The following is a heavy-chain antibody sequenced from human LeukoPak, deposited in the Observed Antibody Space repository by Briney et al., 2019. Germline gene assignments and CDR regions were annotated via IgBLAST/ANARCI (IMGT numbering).Heavy chain of an antibody. J-gene: IGHJ4*02. CDR1: GFTFSSYA. CDR3: ARGVVRQGHQLLISAILDY. Sequence: PGGSLRLSCAASGFTFSSYAMHWVRQAPGKGLEWVAVISYDGSNKYYADSVKGRFTISRDNSKNTLYLQMNSLRAEDTAVYYYARGVVRQGHQLLISAILDYWGQGTLVTVSS. CDR2: ISYDGSNK. D-gene: IGHD2-2*01. V-gene: IGHV3-30*01.